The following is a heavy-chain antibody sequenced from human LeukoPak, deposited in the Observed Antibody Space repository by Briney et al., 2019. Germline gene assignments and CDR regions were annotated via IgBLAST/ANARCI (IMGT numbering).Heavy chain of an antibody. CDR1: GFTFSSYG. V-gene: IGHV3-30*02. CDR2: IRYDGSNK. CDR3: VVATVGYFDY. D-gene: IGHD5-12*01. Sequence: GNSLRLSCAASGFTFSSYGMHWVRQAPGKGLEWVAFIRYDGSNKYYADSVKGRFTIFRDNSKNTLYLQMNSLRAEDTAVYYCVVATVGYFDYWGQGTLVTVSS. J-gene: IGHJ4*02.